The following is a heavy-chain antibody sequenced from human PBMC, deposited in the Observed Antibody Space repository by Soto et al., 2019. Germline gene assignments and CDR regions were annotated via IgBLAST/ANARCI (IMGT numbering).Heavy chain of an antibody. CDR1: GGTLDVYG. CDR2: MTPIYRTA. V-gene: IGHV1-69*13. D-gene: IGHD3-10*01. CDR3: TGNKWFGESPLFDP. Sequence: VKVSCKTSGGTLDVYGLNWVRQAPGQGLEWVGGMTPIYRTANYARKFQGRVTVTAEPSTDTAYMELFSLTSDDTAVYYCTGNKWFGESPLFDPWGQGTLVTVSS. J-gene: IGHJ5*02.